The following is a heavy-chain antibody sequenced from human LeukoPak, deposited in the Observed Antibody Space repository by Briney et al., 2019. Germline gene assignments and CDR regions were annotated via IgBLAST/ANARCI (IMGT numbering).Heavy chain of an antibody. D-gene: IGHD4-17*01. V-gene: IGHV4-59*01. CDR2: IYYSGST. CDR3: ARESRDYGDYVPFDY. J-gene: IGHJ4*02. Sequence: SETLSLTCTVSGGSISSYYWSWIRQPPGKGLEWIGYIYYSGSTNYNPSLKSRVTISVDTSKNQFPLKLSSVTAADTAVYYCARESRDYGDYVPFDYWGQGTLVTVSS. CDR1: GGSISSYY.